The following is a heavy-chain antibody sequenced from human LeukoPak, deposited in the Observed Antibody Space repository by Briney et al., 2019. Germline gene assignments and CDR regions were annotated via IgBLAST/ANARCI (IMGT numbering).Heavy chain of an antibody. J-gene: IGHJ4*02. Sequence: GESLKISCKGSGYSFTSYWIGWVRQMPGKGLEWMGIIYPGDSDTRYSPSFQGQVTISADKSISTAYLQWSSLKASDTAMYYCARTYYYDSSGYPRGFFDYWGQGTLVPVSS. D-gene: IGHD3-22*01. CDR3: ARTYYYDSSGYPRGFFDY. CDR1: GYSFTSYW. V-gene: IGHV5-51*01. CDR2: IYPGDSDT.